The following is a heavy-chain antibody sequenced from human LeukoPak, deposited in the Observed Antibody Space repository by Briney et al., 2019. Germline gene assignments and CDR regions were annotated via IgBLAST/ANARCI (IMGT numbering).Heavy chain of an antibody. Sequence: SETLSLTCTVSGGFISSSNYYWDWIRQPPGKGLEWIGSIYYSGNTYFNPSLKGRVTISVDTSKNQFSLKLTSVTASDTALYYCARRGSLHSPANPWGQGTLVTVSS. CDR2: IYYSGNT. V-gene: IGHV4-39*01. J-gene: IGHJ5*02. CDR3: ARRGSLHSPANP. D-gene: IGHD4-23*01. CDR1: GGFISSSNYY.